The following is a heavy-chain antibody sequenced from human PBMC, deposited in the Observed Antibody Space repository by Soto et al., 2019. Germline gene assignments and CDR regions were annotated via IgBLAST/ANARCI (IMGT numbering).Heavy chain of an antibody. J-gene: IGHJ4*02. CDR1: GYTFSDSA. V-gene: IGHV3-73*02. Sequence: EVQLVESGGGLVQPGGSLKLSCAASGYTFSDSAMHWVRQASGKGLEWVGRIRSKANSYATVYAASAKGRFTISRDDSKNTAYLQMNSLKTEDTAVYYCARLWSEREPNFDYWGQGTLVSVSS. D-gene: IGHD1-26*01. CDR2: IRSKANSYAT. CDR3: ARLWSEREPNFDY.